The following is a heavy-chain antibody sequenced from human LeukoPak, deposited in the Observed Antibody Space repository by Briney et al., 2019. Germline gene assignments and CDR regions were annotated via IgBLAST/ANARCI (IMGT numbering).Heavy chain of an antibody. J-gene: IGHJ4*02. V-gene: IGHV3-21*01. D-gene: IGHD3-3*01. CDR3: ARSPTLTIFGVVNPDY. CDR2: ISSSSSYI. Sequence: KSGGSLRLSCAASGFTFSSYSMNWVRQAPGKGLEWVSSISSSSSYIYYADSVKGRFTISRDNAKNSLYLQMNSLRAEDTAVYYCARSPTLTIFGVVNPDYWGQGTLVTVSS. CDR1: GFTFSSYS.